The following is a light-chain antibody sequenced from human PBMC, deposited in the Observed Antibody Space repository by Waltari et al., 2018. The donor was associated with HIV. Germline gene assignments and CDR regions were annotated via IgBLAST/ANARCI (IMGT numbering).Light chain of an antibody. CDR2: DAS. CDR1: ENINNY. CDR3: QQRRNWPLT. Sequence: EIVLTQSPATLSLSPGERATLSCTASENINNYLAWYQQKPGQPPRLVLYDASNRAPGVPDRVSGGGSETHFALTISSLEPEDFAVYYCQQRRNWPLTFGGGTKVEMK. J-gene: IGKJ4*01. V-gene: IGKV3-11*01.